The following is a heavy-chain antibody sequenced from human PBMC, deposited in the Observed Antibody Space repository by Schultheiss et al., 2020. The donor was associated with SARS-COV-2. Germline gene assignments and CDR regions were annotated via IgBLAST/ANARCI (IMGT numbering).Heavy chain of an antibody. V-gene: IGHV3-64D*06. J-gene: IGHJ5*02. Sequence: GGSLRLSCSASGFTFSRYAMHWVRQAPGKGPEFVSVISSSGGSTYFADSVKGRFTISRDNSKNTLYLQMSSLRAEDTAVYYCARRATRCVDLWGQGTLVTVPS. D-gene: IGHD2-2*01. CDR3: ARRATRCVDL. CDR1: GFTFSRYA. CDR2: ISSSGGST.